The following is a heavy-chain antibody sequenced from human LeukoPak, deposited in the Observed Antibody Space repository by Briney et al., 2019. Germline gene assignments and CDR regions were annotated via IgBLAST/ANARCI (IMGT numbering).Heavy chain of an antibody. CDR2: ISGSGGST. CDR1: GFTFSSYA. V-gene: IGHV3-23*01. CDR3: ARDTSFAVGATLDF. J-gene: IGHJ4*02. Sequence: GGSLRLSCAASGFTFSSYAMSWVRQAPGKGLEWVSAISGSGGSTYYANSVKGRFTISRDKSKNTLHLQMNSLRAEDTAIYYCARDTSFAVGATLDFWGQGILVTVSS. D-gene: IGHD1-26*01.